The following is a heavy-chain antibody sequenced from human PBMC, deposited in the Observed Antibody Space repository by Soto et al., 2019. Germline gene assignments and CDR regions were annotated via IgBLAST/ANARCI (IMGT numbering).Heavy chain of an antibody. D-gene: IGHD2-15*01. V-gene: IGHV4-30-2*01. CDR2: IYHSGST. Sequence: SETLSLTCAVSGGSISCGGYSWSWIRQPPGKGLEWIGYIYHSGSTYYNPSLKSRVTISVDRSKNQFSLKLSSVTAADTAVYYCARGQVVAAQHWGQGTLVTVS. CDR1: GGSISCGGYS. CDR3: ARGQVVAAQH. J-gene: IGHJ4*02.